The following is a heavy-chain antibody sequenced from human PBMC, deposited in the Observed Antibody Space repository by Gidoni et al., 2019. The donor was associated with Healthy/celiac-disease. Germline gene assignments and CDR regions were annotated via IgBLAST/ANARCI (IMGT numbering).Heavy chain of an antibody. Sequence: EVQLVESGGVVVQPGGSLRLSCAASGFTFADYAMHWVRQAPGKGLEWVSLISWDGGSTYYADSVKGRFTISRDNSKNSLYLQMNSLRAEDTALYYCAKASYDSSGYYYGGGFDYWGQGTLVTVSS. CDR2: ISWDGGST. CDR1: GFTFADYA. D-gene: IGHD3-22*01. CDR3: AKASYDSSGYYYGGGFDY. V-gene: IGHV3-43D*03. J-gene: IGHJ4*02.